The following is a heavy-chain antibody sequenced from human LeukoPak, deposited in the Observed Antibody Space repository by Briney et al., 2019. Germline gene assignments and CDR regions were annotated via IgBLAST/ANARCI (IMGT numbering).Heavy chain of an antibody. Sequence: ASVKVSFKASGYTFTSYYVHWVRQAPGQGLEWMGVINPSGGSTNYAQKFQGRVTMTSDTSTSTVYMQLSTLRSEDTAVYYCAREDLKWFDPWGQGTLVTVSS. V-gene: IGHV1-46*01. CDR2: INPSGGST. CDR3: AREDLKWFDP. J-gene: IGHJ5*02. CDR1: GYTFTSYY.